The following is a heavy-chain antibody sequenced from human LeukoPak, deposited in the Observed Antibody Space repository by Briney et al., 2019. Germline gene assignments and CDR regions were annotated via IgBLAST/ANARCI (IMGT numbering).Heavy chain of an antibody. CDR2: IDQDGSEK. V-gene: IGHV3-7*01. CDR1: GFTFSRYW. CDR3: ARDQGAAGDY. Sequence: PGGSLRLSCAASGFTFSRYWMTWARQAPGKGLEWVANIDQDGSEKFYVDSVKGRFIISRDNAKNLLYLQMNSLRAEDTALYYCARDQGAAGDYWGQGTLVTVSS. J-gene: IGHJ4*02. D-gene: IGHD6-13*01.